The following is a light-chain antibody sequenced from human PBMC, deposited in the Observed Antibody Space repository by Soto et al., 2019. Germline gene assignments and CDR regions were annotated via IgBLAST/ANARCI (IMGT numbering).Light chain of an antibody. Sequence: QAVVTQPPSVSGAPGQRVTISCTGSSSNIGAGYNVHWYQQLPGTAPKLLIYGNSNRPSGVPDRFSGSKSGTSASLAITGLQAEDEADYYCQSYDSSLSGWVFGGGNKLTVL. V-gene: IGLV1-40*01. CDR2: GNS. J-gene: IGLJ3*02. CDR1: SSNIGAGYN. CDR3: QSYDSSLSGWV.